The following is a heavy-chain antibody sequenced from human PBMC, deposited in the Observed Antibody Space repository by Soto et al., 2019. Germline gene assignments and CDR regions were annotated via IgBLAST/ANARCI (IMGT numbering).Heavy chain of an antibody. D-gene: IGHD2-2*01. J-gene: IGHJ4*02. CDR1: GGSISSYY. Sequence: SETLSLTCTVSGGSISSYYWSWIRQPPGKGLEWIGYIYYSGSTNYNPSLKSRVTISVDTSKNQFSLKLSSVTAADTAVYYCAIGGYCSSTSCINFDYWGQGTLVTVSS. V-gene: IGHV4-59*01. CDR2: IYYSGST. CDR3: AIGGYCSSTSCINFDY.